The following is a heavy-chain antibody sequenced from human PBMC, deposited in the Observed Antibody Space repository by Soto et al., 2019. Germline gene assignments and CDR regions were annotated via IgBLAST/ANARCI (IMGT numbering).Heavy chain of an antibody. V-gene: IGHV4-34*01. CDR2: INHSGST. CDR1: GGSFSGYY. J-gene: IGHJ6*02. D-gene: IGHD6-13*01. CDR3: ARGLKRNIAAAGYYYYYGMDV. Sequence: SETLSLTCAVYGGSFSGYYWSWIRQPPGKGLEWIGEINHSGSTNYNPSLKSRVTISVDTSKNQFSLKLSSVTAADTAVYYCARGLKRNIAAAGYYYYYGMDVWGQGTTVTVSS.